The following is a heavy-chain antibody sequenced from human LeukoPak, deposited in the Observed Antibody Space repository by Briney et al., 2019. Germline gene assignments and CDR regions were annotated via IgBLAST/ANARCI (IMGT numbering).Heavy chain of an antibody. CDR3: AGDLGAAAGTCGY. CDR1: GYTFATNG. CDR2: ISPYDGNT. Sequence: ASVKISCKASGYTFATNGFSWVRQAPGQGLEWMAWISPYDGNTKYAPTLQDRVTLTTDASTSTAYMELRSLRSDDTAVYYCAGDLGAAAGTCGYWGQGTLVTVSS. V-gene: IGHV1-18*04. J-gene: IGHJ4*02. D-gene: IGHD6-13*01.